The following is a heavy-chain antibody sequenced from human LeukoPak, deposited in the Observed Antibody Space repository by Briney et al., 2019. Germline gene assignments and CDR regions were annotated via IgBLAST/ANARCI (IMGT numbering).Heavy chain of an antibody. CDR3: AKAYGSNGYFQLPIDC. CDR1: GFTFTTYG. Sequence: GGSLRLSCSASGFTFTTYGMNWVRQAPGKGLEWVSGIGGSGTRTYYADSVKGRFTISRDNSKNTLYLQLNSLRAEDTAVYYCAKAYGSNGYFQLPIDCWGQGTLVTVSS. D-gene: IGHD3-22*01. CDR2: IGGSGTRT. J-gene: IGHJ4*02. V-gene: IGHV3-23*01.